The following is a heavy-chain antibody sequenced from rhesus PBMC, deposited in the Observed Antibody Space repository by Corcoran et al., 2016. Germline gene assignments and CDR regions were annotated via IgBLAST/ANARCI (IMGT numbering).Heavy chain of an antibody. J-gene: IGHJ5-1*01. CDR3: ARDEYGDYGVGRRFDI. CDR1: GGSLSGSYS. D-gene: IGHD4-23*01. CDR2: VEDKTATT. V-gene: IGHV4-73*01. Sequence: QVKLLQWGEGLVKPSETLSLSCVVSGGSLSGSYSWTWVRQAPGKGLGWFGCVEDKTATTHYNPSLNSRVNISKDTSKRQCSLRLSSGTAADTAVYYCARDEYGDYGVGRRFDIWGPGVLVTVSS.